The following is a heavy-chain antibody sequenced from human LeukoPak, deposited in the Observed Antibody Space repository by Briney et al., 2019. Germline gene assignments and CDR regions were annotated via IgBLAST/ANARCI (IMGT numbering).Heavy chain of an antibody. D-gene: IGHD2-15*01. V-gene: IGHV3-11*06. Sequence: KAGGSLGLSCAASGFTFSDYYMTWIRQAPGKGLDWVSYSSSSSSYTNYADSVKGRFTISRDNAKNSLYPQMNSLRAEDTAVYYCARGGYCSGGSCYPAKDFDYWGQGTLVTVSS. CDR2: SSSSSSYT. CDR1: GFTFSDYY. J-gene: IGHJ4*02. CDR3: ARGGYCSGGSCYPAKDFDY.